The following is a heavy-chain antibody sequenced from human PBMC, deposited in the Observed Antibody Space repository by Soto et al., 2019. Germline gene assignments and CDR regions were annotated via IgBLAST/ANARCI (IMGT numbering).Heavy chain of an antibody. D-gene: IGHD1-26*01. Sequence: QVQLVQSGAEVKKPGASVKVSCKASGYTFTSYGISWVRQAPGQGLEWMGWINAYNGNTKYAQKLQGRVTMTTDTSTSSAYMDLRSLRSDDTAVYYWARDQARAQFDYWGQGTLVTVSS. CDR2: INAYNGNT. CDR1: GYTFTSYG. J-gene: IGHJ4*02. V-gene: IGHV1-18*01. CDR3: ARDQARAQFDY.